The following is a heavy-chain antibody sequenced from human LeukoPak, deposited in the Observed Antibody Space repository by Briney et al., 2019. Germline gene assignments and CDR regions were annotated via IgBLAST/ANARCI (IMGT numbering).Heavy chain of an antibody. CDR2: IDGSGDTI. J-gene: IGHJ4*02. V-gene: IGHV3-48*02. Sequence: GGSLRLSCAASGFTFSDYSMNWVRQAPGEGLEWVSYIDGSGDTIYYADSVKGRFIISRDNAKNSLDLQMNSLRDEDTAVYYCSRRFDCWGQGTLVTVSS. CDR3: SRRFDC. CDR1: GFTFSDYS.